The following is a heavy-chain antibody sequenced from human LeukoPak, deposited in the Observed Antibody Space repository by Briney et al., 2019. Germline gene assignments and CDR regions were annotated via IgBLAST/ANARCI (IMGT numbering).Heavy chain of an antibody. J-gene: IGHJ1*01. V-gene: IGHV4-34*01. CDR2: IIHSGST. CDR1: GGSFSGYY. D-gene: IGHD3-10*01. CDR3: ARGGTGTKHYYGSGSTLQH. Sequence: PSETLSLTCAVYGGSFSGYYWSWIRQPPGKGLEWIGEIIHSGSTNYNPSLKSRVTISVDTSKNQFSLKLSSVTAADTAVYYCARGGTGTKHYYGSGSTLQHWGQGTLVTVSS.